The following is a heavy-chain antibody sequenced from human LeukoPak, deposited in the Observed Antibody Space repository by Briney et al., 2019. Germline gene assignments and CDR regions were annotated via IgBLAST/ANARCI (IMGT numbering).Heavy chain of an antibody. J-gene: IGHJ4*02. CDR2: MNPNSGNT. CDR1: RYTFTSYD. V-gene: IGHV1-8*03. CDR3: ASRRYGSGSYYNGYEY. Sequence: ASVKVSCKASRYTFTSYDINWVRQATGQGLEWMGWMNPNSGNTGYAQKFQGRVTITRNTSISTAYMELSSLRSEDTAVYYCASRRYGSGSYYNGYEYWGQGTLVTVSS. D-gene: IGHD3-10*01.